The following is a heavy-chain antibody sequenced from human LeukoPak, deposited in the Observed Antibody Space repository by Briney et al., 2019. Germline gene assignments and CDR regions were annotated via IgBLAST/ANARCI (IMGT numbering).Heavy chain of an antibody. J-gene: IGHJ4*02. CDR1: GFTFSNYA. V-gene: IGHV3-23*01. CDR3: AKHPGPYGANPFTD. D-gene: IGHD4-23*01. CDR2: IPYSGLTT. Sequence: GGSLRLSCAVPGFTFSNYAMSWVRQAPGKGLEWVSTIPYSGLTTDYADSVKGRFIISRDNSKNTLYLDMNSLSIGDTAVYYCAKHPGPYGANPFTDWGQGTLVAVSS.